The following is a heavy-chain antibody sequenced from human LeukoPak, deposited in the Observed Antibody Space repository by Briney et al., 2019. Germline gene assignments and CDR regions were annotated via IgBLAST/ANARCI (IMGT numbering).Heavy chain of an antibody. CDR2: INSDGSST. Sequence: GGSLRLSCAASGFTFSTYWMYWVRQAPGKGLVWVSRINSDGSSTSYADSVKGRFTISRDNAKNTLYLQMNSLRAEDTAVYYCAKGGGSGNYPQHYFDYWGQGAPVTVSS. D-gene: IGHD1-26*01. CDR3: AKGGGSGNYPQHYFDY. J-gene: IGHJ4*02. V-gene: IGHV3-74*01. CDR1: GFTFSTYW.